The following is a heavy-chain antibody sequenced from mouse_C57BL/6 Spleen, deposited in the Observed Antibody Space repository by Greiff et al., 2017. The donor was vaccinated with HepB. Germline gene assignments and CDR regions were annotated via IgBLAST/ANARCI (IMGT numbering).Heavy chain of an antibody. CDR2: IYPGSGNT. V-gene: IGHV1-84*01. CDR3: ARSFLSGSSPAWFAY. Sequence: VHLVESGPELVKPGASVKISCKASGYTFTDYYINWVKQRPGQGLEWIGWIYPGSGNTKYNEKFKGKATLTVDTSSSTAYMQLSSLTSEDSAVYFCARSFLSGSSPAWFAYWGQGTLVTVSA. D-gene: IGHD1-1*01. J-gene: IGHJ3*01. CDR1: GYTFTDYY.